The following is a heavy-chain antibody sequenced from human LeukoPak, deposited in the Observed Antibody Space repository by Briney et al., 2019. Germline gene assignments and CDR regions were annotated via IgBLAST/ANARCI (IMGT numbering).Heavy chain of an antibody. CDR1: GYTFTSYY. D-gene: IGHD6-13*01. CDR2: INPSGGST. J-gene: IGHJ6*03. CDR3: AREVDSSSFAEDYYYYYMDV. V-gene: IGHV1-46*01. Sequence: GASVKVSCKASGYTFTSYYMHWVRQAPGQGLEWMGIINPSGGSTSYAQKFQGRVTMTRDMSTSTVYMELSSLRSDDTAVYYCAREVDSSSFAEDYYYYYMDVWGKGTTVTVSS.